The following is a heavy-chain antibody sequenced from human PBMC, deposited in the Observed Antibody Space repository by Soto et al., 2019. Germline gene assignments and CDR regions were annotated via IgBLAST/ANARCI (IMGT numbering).Heavy chain of an antibody. CDR1: GFTFSTYA. CDR3: ARVSTAAATSRVNYYYYYGMDV. D-gene: IGHD6-13*01. V-gene: IGHV3-21*01. J-gene: IGHJ6*02. Sequence: EVQLLESGGGLVQPGGSLRLSCGASGFTFSTYAMSWVRQAPGKGLDWVSGISSSSSYIYYADSVKGRFTISRDNAKNSLYLQMNSLRAEDTAVYYCARVSTAAATSRVNYYYYYGMDVWGQGTTVTVSS. CDR2: ISSSSSYI.